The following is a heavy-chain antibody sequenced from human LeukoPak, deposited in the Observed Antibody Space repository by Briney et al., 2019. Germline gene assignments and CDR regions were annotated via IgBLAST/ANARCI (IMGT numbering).Heavy chain of an antibody. Sequence: GGSLRLSCAASGFTFSSYAMSWVRQAPGKGLEWVSAISGSGGSTYYADSVKGRFTIPRDNSKNTLYLQMNSLRVEDTAVYYCAKERKSHCSSTSCYTGFDPWGQGTLVTVSS. D-gene: IGHD2-2*02. CDR1: GFTFSSYA. J-gene: IGHJ5*02. CDR3: AKERKSHCSSTSCYTGFDP. V-gene: IGHV3-23*01. CDR2: ISGSGGST.